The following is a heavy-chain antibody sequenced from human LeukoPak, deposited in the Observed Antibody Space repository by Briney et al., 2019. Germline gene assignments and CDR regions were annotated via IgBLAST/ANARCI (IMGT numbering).Heavy chain of an antibody. Sequence: NPGGSLRLSRAAPGFTFSDYYMSWLRQAPGKGLEGVSYISSSSSYTNYADSVKGRFTISRDNAKNSLYLQMNSLRAEDTAVYYCARDLGTGSTNYFDYWGQGTLVTVSS. J-gene: IGHJ4*02. CDR2: ISSSSSYT. CDR3: ARDLGTGSTNYFDY. V-gene: IGHV3-11*06. CDR1: GFTFSDYY. D-gene: IGHD2-2*01.